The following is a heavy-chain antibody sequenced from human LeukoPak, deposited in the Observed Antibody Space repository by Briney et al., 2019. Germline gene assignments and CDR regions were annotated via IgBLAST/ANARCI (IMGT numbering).Heavy chain of an antibody. J-gene: IGHJ6*03. CDR2: IFYDGSS. Sequence: SETLSLTCTVSSGSIRNSNYYWGWIRQPPGKGLEWIGSIFYDGSSDYNPSLKSRVTISVDTSKNQFSLKLSSVTAADTAVYYCARHVAYSIRVSYYYMDVWGKGTTVTISS. CDR1: SGSIRNSNYY. V-gene: IGHV4-39*01. CDR3: ARHVAYSIRVSYYYMDV. D-gene: IGHD2-21*01.